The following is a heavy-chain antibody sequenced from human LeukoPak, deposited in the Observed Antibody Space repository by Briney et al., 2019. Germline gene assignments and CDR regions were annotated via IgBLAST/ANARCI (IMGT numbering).Heavy chain of an antibody. J-gene: IGHJ6*02. CDR3: ARFRYCSSTSCRPPYPYYYYYGMDV. CDR1: GYTSTGYY. CDR2: INPNSGGT. D-gene: IGHD2-2*01. V-gene: IGHV1-2*02. Sequence: GASVKVSCKASGYTSTGYYMHWVRQAPGQGLEWMGWINPNSGGTNYAQKLQGRVTMTTDTSTSTAYMELRSLRSDDTAVYYCARFRYCSSTSCRPPYPYYYYYGMDVWGQGTTVTVSS.